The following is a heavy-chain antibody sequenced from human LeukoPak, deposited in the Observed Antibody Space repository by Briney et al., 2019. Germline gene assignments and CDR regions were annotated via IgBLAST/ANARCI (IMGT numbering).Heavy chain of an antibody. CDR2: ISDSGART. CDR1: GITLSSYG. D-gene: IGHD2-21*01. Sequence: GGSLRLSCAASGITLSSYGMSWVRQAPGKGLEWVAGISDSGARTNYADSVKGRFTISRDNPKNTLYMQMNSLRAEDTAVYFCAKRSVVIRVILVGFHKEAYYFDSWGQGALVIVSS. V-gene: IGHV3-23*01. J-gene: IGHJ4*02. CDR3: AKRSVVIRVILVGFHKEAYYFDS.